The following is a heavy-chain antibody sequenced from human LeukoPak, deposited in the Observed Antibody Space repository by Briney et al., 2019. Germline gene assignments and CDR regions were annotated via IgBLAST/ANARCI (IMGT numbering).Heavy chain of an antibody. J-gene: IGHJ5*02. Sequence: ASVKVSCKASGYTFTSYDINWVRQATGQGLEWMGWMNPNSGNTGYAQKFQGRVTMTRNTSISTAYMELSSLRSEDTAVYYCARGQRGSWHNWFDHWGQGTLVTVSS. V-gene: IGHV1-8*01. D-gene: IGHD6-13*01. CDR2: MNPNSGNT. CDR3: ARGQRGSWHNWFDH. CDR1: GYTFTSYD.